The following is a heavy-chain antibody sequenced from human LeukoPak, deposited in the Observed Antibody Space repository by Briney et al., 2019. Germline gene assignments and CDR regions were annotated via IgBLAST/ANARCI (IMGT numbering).Heavy chain of an antibody. J-gene: IGHJ4*02. V-gene: IGHV4-4*07. CDR3: ARDKGVDYDFWSGYYSRFDY. Sequence: SETLSLTCTVSGGSISSYYWSWIRQPAGKGLEWIGRIYTSGSTNYNPSLKSRVTMSVDTSKNQFSLELSSVTAADTAVYYCARDKGVDYDFWSGYYSRFDYWGQGTLVTVSS. CDR1: GGSISSYY. CDR2: IYTSGST. D-gene: IGHD3-3*01.